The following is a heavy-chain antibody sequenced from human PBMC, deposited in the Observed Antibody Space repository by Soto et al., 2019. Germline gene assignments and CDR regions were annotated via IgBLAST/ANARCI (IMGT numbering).Heavy chain of an antibody. Sequence: ASVKVSCKASGYTFTGYYMHWVRQAPGQGLEWMGWINPNSGGTNYARKFQGRVTMTRDTSISTAYMELSRLRSDDTAVYYCARAPMTDYYYYYGVDVWGQGTTVTVSS. CDR2: INPNSGGT. CDR1: GYTFTGYY. V-gene: IGHV1-2*02. CDR3: ARAPMTDYYYYYGVDV. J-gene: IGHJ6*02.